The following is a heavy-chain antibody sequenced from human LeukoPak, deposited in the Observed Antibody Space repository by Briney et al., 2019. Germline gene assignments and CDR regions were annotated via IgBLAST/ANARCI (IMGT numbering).Heavy chain of an antibody. CDR2: ISDSGST. D-gene: IGHD2-21*01. V-gene: IGHV3-23*01. Sequence: GGSLRLSCAASGFTLSSYAMSWVRQAPGKGLEWVSAISDSGSTYHADSVKGRFTISRDSSKNTLFLQMNRLRPEDAAVYYCAKAPVTTCRGAYCYPFDYWGQGTLVTVSS. CDR3: AKAPVTTCRGAYCYPFDY. CDR1: GFTLSSYA. J-gene: IGHJ4*02.